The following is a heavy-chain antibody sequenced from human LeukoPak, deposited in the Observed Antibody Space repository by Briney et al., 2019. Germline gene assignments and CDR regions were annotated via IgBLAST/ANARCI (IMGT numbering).Heavy chain of an antibody. V-gene: IGHV3-11*01. CDR2: ISSSGSTI. CDR3: ARLGVDTAMADAFDI. D-gene: IGHD5-18*01. CDR1: GFTFSDYY. Sequence: GGSLRLSCAASGFTFSDYYMSWIRQAPGKGLEWVSHISSSGSTIYYADSVKGRFTISRDNAKNSLYLQMNSLRAEDTAVYYCARLGVDTAMADAFDIWGQGTMVTVSS. J-gene: IGHJ3*02.